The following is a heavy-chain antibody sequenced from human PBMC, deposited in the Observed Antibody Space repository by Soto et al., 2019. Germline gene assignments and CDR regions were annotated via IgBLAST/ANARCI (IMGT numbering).Heavy chain of an antibody. J-gene: IGHJ4*02. D-gene: IGHD3-22*01. Sequence: GGSLRLSCAASGFTFSSYAMSWVRQAPGKGLEWVSAISGSGGSTYYADSVKGRSTISRDNSKNTLYLQMNSLRAEDTAVYYCAKDAQNYYDSSGYYPCYFDYWGQGILVTVSS. V-gene: IGHV3-23*01. CDR2: ISGSGGST. CDR3: AKDAQNYYDSSGYYPCYFDY. CDR1: GFTFSSYA.